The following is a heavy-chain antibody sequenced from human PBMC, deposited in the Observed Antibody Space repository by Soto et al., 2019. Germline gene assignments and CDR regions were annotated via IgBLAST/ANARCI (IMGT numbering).Heavy chain of an antibody. Sequence: GGSLRLSCSASGFTLSDFAMYWVRRSPGKGPEWVAVIYTRGTTHYADFATGRFTFSRDNSKNTLYLQMDSLRPEDTAVYYCAKLWGYYFESWGPGTLVTVSS. CDR2: IYTRGTT. D-gene: IGHD2-21*01. J-gene: IGHJ4*02. CDR3: AKLWGYYFES. CDR1: GFTLSDFA. V-gene: IGHV3-53*01.